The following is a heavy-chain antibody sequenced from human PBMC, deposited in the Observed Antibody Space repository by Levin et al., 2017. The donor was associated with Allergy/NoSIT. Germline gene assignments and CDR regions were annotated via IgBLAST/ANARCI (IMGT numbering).Heavy chain of an antibody. Sequence: ASVKVSCKASGYLFTSYGLSWVRQAPGQGLQWMGWSSAYNGDTNYAQDFQGRVTMTTDTSTSTAYMELRSLKSDDTAVYYCARHYSSSRNTWFDAWGQGTLVSVSS. CDR1: GYLFTSYG. J-gene: IGHJ5*02. CDR3: ARHYSSSRNTWFDA. V-gene: IGHV1-18*01. D-gene: IGHD6-19*01. CDR2: SSAYNGDT.